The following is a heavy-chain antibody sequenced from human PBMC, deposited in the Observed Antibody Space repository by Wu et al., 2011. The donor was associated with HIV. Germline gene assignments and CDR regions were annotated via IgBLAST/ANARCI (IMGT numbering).Heavy chain of an antibody. V-gene: IGHV1-2*02. D-gene: IGHD2-2*02. CDR1: GGTFNNYA. CDR2: INPNSGGT. CDR3: ARDPGYCSSTSCYTVGWFDP. Sequence: QVQLTQSGAEVKKPGSSVRVSCKASGGTFNNYAISWVRQAPGQGLEWMGWINPNSGGTNYAQKFQGRVTMTRDTSISTTYMELSRLRSDDTAVYYCARDPGYCSSTSCYTVGWFDPWGQGTLVTVSS. J-gene: IGHJ5*02.